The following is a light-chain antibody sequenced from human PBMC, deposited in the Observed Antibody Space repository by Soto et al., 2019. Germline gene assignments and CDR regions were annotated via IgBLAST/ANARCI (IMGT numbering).Light chain of an antibody. V-gene: IGLV2-14*01. J-gene: IGLJ1*01. CDR3: SSYTSRSLYV. CDR2: EVS. Sequence: QSVLTQPASVSGSPGQSITISRTGTSSDVGGYNYVSWYQQHPGKAPKLMIYEVSNRPSGVSNRFSGSKSGNTASLTISGLQAEDEADYYCSSYTSRSLYVFGTGTKVTVL. CDR1: SSDVGGYNY.